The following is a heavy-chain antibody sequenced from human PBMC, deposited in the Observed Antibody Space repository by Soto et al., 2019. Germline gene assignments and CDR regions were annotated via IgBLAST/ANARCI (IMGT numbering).Heavy chain of an antibody. Sequence: QVQLVESGGGVVQPGRSLRLSCAASGYSFSTYGMHWVRQAPGKGLEWIIFISYDGSNKFYLDSVKGRFSISRDNSRNILYLQMDSLRPEDTATYYCAKVGGNWNPDYWGQGTLVTVSS. CDR2: ISYDGSNK. CDR1: GYSFSTYG. D-gene: IGHD1-20*01. J-gene: IGHJ4*02. V-gene: IGHV3-30*18. CDR3: AKVGGNWNPDY.